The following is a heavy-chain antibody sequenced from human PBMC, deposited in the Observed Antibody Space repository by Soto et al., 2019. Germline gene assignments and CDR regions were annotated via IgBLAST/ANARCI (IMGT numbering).Heavy chain of an antibody. CDR2: SYSTGGT. CDR3: ARDREPDGIWTFVS. J-gene: IGHJ4*02. V-gene: IGHV3-23*01. CDR1: GFTLGKYT. D-gene: IGHD3-9*01. Sequence: GGSLRLSCAASGFTLGKYTMGWVRQAPGKGLEWVAESYSTGGTEYADSVKGRFTISRDNSKNTLFLQMNSLGVEDTALYYCARDREPDGIWTFVSWGQGTLVTVSS.